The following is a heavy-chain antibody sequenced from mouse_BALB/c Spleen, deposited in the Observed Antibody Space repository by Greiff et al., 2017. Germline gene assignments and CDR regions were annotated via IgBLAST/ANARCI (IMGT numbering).Heavy chain of an antibody. Sequence: EVKVMESGGGLVKPGGSLKLSCAASGFTFSSYAMSWVRQSPEKRLEWVAEISSGGSYTYYPDTVTGRFTISRDNAKNTLYLEMSSLRSEDTAMYYCARDGDYGFAYWGQGTLVTVSA. J-gene: IGHJ3*01. CDR1: GFTFSSYA. V-gene: IGHV5-9-4*01. CDR3: ARDGDYGFAY. D-gene: IGHD2-4*01. CDR2: ISSGGSYT.